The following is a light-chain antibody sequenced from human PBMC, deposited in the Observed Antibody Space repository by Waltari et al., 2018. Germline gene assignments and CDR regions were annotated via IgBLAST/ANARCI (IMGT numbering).Light chain of an antibody. CDR2: DKN. CDR3: PSRDASGVAGS. CDR1: SLRSYY. Sequence: SSELTQDPAVSVAMGQTVRITCQGASLRSYYASWYQQRPGQDPILVIYDKNNRPSGVPDRFSGSSSHNTGSLTITGAQAEDEASYYCPSRDASGVAGSFGGGTKLTVL. V-gene: IGLV3-19*01. J-gene: IGLJ2*01.